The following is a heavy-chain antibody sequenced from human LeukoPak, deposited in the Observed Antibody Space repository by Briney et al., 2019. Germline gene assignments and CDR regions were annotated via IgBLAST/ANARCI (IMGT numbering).Heavy chain of an antibody. CDR3: ARGEIVAVAGTTGGYYYYGMDV. CDR2: IIPVFGTA. D-gene: IGHD6-19*01. J-gene: IGHJ6*04. Sequence: ASVKVSCKASGGTFSSYAISWVRQAPGQGLEWMGGIIPVFGTANYAQKFQGRVTITADESTSTAYMELSSLRSEDKAVYYCARGEIVAVAGTTGGYYYYGMDVWGKGTTVTVSS. CDR1: GGTFSSYA. V-gene: IGHV1-69*13.